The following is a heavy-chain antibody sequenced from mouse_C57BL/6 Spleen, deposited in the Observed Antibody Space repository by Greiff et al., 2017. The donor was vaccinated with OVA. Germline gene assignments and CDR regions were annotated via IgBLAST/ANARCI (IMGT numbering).Heavy chain of an antibody. Sequence: QVQLQQPGAELVMPGASVKLSCKASGYTFTSYWMHWVKQRPGQGLEWIGEIDPSDSYTNYNQKFKGKSTLTVDKSSSSAYMQLSSLTSEDSAVYCCATSFITYAFDYWGQGTTLTVSS. CDR2: IDPSDSYT. CDR3: ATSFITYAFDY. CDR1: GYTFTSYW. J-gene: IGHJ2*01. D-gene: IGHD1-1*01. V-gene: IGHV1-69*01.